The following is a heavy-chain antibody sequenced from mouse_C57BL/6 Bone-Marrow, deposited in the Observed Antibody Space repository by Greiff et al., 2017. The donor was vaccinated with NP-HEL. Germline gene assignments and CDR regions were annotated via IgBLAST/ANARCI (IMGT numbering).Heavy chain of an antibody. CDR1: GYTFTDYY. Sequence: QVQLQQPGAELVKPGASVKLSCKASGYTFTDYYMHWVKQRPGQGLEWIGGIDPYNGGTKYNAKFKGKATLTVDKTSSTAYLQLSSLTSEDSAVYYCARCGIREGYYMDYWGQGTSVTVSS. J-gene: IGHJ4*01. CDR3: ARCGIREGYYMDY. CDR2: IDPYNGGT. D-gene: IGHD2-3*01. V-gene: IGHV1-72*01.